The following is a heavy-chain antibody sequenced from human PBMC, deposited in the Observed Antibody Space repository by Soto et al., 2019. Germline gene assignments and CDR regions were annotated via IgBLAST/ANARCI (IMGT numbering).Heavy chain of an antibody. Sequence: ASVKVSCKASGYTFTSYAMHWVRQAPGQRLEWMGWINAGNGNTKYSQKFQGRVTITRDTSASTAYMELSSLRSEDTAVYYCARGGYCSSTSCYLASGYWGQGTLVTVSS. CDR1: GYTFTSYA. D-gene: IGHD2-2*03. CDR2: INAGNGNT. CDR3: ARGGYCSSTSCYLASGY. J-gene: IGHJ4*02. V-gene: IGHV1-3*01.